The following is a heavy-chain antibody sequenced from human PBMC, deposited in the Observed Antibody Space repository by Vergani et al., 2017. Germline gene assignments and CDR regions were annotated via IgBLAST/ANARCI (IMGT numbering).Heavy chain of an antibody. V-gene: IGHV3-21*01. J-gene: IGHJ3*02. D-gene: IGHD4-17*01. CDR3: ARNTDDDYGYDAFDI. Sequence: EVQLVESGGGLVKPGGSLRLSCAASGFTFSSYSMNWVRQAPWKGLEWVSSISSSSSYIYYADSVKGRFTISRDNAKNSLYLQMNSLRAEDTAVYYCARNTDDDYGYDAFDIWGQGTMVTVSS. CDR1: GFTFSSYS. CDR2: ISSSSSYI.